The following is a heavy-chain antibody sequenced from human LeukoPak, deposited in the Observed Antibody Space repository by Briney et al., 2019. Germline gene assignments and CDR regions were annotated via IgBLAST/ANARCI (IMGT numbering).Heavy chain of an antibody. D-gene: IGHD2-15*01. V-gene: IGHV3-23*01. CDR1: GFTFSSYW. Sequence: GGSLRLCCAASGFTFSSYWMSWVRQAPGKGLEWVSAISGSGGSTYYADSVKGRFTISRDNSKNTLYLQMNSLRAEDTAVYYCAENQIPYENDCRWGQGTLVTVSS. CDR2: ISGSGGST. J-gene: IGHJ4*02. CDR3: AENQIPYENDCR.